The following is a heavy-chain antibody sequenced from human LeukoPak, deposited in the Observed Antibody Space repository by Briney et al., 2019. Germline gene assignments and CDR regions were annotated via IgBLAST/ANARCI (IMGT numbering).Heavy chain of an antibody. CDR3: AKKAQYDGHYPLDY. Sequence: GGSLRLSRAASGFTFSSYSMSWVRQAPGKGLEWVSGTSDRGDYTYYADSVKGRFTISRDTSKNTLYLQMNSLRAEDAALYFCAKKAQYDGHYPLDYWGQGTLVTVSA. J-gene: IGHJ4*02. D-gene: IGHD4/OR15-4a*01. CDR1: GFTFSSYS. CDR2: TSDRGDYT. V-gene: IGHV3-23*01.